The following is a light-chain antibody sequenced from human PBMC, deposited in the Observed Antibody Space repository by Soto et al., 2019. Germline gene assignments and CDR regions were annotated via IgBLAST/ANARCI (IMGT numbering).Light chain of an antibody. CDR3: QQGDNAPRT. V-gene: IGKV1-39*01. CDR1: QSISSY. Sequence: DLPMTQSPSSLSASVGDRVTITCRASQSISSYLIWYQQKPGTAPQLLIYDASTSQSGVPSRFSGSGSGTEFTLTISSLQPDDFVTYYCQQGDNAPRTFGGGTTVEIK. J-gene: IGKJ4*01. CDR2: DAS.